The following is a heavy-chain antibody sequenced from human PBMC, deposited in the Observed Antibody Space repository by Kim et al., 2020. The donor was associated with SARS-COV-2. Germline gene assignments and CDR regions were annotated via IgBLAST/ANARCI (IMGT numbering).Heavy chain of an antibody. CDR2: IYNRGST. CDR3: AGSYAFGFNY. Sequence: SETLSLTCTVSGASITGGGLYWSWIRQHPEKGLEWIGYIYNRGSTYYNPSLRSRLTISVDTSKNQFSLKLSSVTAADTAVYFCAGSYAFGFNYWGQGTLV. D-gene: IGHD3-16*01. CDR1: GASITGGGLY. V-gene: IGHV4-31*03. J-gene: IGHJ4*02.